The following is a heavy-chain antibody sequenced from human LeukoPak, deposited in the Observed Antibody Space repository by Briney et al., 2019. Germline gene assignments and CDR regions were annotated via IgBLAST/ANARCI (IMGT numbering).Heavy chain of an antibody. D-gene: IGHD6-6*01. Sequence: SETLSLTCTVSGGSISSSSYYWGWIRQPPEKGLEWIGSIHYSGSTYYNPSLKSRVTISVDTSKNQFSLKVSSVTAADTAVYYCARHERSSSLYYYYYYMDVWGKGTTVTVSS. CDR3: ARHERSSSLYYYYYYMDV. V-gene: IGHV4-39*01. CDR2: IHYSGST. CDR1: GGSISSSSYY. J-gene: IGHJ6*03.